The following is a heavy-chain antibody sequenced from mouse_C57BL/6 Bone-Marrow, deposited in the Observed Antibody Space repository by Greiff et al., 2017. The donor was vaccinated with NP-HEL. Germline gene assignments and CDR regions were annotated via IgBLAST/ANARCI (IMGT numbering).Heavy chain of an antibody. J-gene: IGHJ2*01. Sequence: EVQLQQSGAELVRPGASVKLSCTASGFNIKDDYMHWVKQRPEQGLEWIGWIDPENGDTEYASKFQGKATITADTSSNTAYLQLSSLTSEDTAVYYCTRLRLNYFDYWGQGTTLTVSS. V-gene: IGHV14-4*01. CDR3: TRLRLNYFDY. D-gene: IGHD3-2*02. CDR1: GFNIKDDY. CDR2: IDPENGDT.